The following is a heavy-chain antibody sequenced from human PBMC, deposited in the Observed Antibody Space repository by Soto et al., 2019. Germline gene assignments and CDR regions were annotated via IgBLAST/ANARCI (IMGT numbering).Heavy chain of an antibody. CDR2: VYYSGST. D-gene: IGHD2-2*01. CDR1: GGAISNFY. Sequence: PSETLSLTCTVSGGAISNFYWSLIRQPPGKGLEWIGCVYYSGSTNYNPSLKSRVTISIDTSKHQFSLKLTSVTAADTAVYYCTREQNAMAVTQWGSGHLVPVSS. J-gene: IGHJ4*02. CDR3: TREQNAMAVTQ. V-gene: IGHV4-59*01.